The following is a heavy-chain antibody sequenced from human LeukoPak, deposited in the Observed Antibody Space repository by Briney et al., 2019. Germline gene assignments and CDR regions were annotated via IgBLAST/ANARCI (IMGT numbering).Heavy chain of an antibody. CDR3: ARDYEDIVVVPVAAGDL. V-gene: IGHV3-21*01. Sequence: GGSLRLSCAASGFTFNRYTMTWVRQAPGRGLEWVSSISSSGNFIFHADSVKGRFTISRDNAKNSLFLQMNSLRADDTAVYYCARDYEDIVVVPVAAGDLWGQGTLVTVSS. CDR1: GFTFNRYT. CDR2: ISSSGNFI. D-gene: IGHD2-2*01. J-gene: IGHJ5*02.